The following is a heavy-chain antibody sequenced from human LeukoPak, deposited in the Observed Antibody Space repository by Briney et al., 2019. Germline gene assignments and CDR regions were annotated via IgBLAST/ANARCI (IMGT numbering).Heavy chain of an antibody. CDR2: INHSGST. CDR3: ARYIVSYPHDAFDI. CDR1: GGSFSGYY. J-gene: IGHJ3*02. Sequence: PSETLSLTCAVYGGSFSGYYWSWIRQPPGKGLEWLGEINHSGSTNYNPSLKSRVTISVDTSKKQFSLKLSSVTAADAAFYYCARYIVSYPHDAFDIWGQGTMVTVSS. V-gene: IGHV4-34*01. D-gene: IGHD1-26*01.